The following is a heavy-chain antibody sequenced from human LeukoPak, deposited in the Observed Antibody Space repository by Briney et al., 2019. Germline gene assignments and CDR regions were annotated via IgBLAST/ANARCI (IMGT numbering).Heavy chain of an antibody. CDR1: GVSISSHN. CDR3: ARGRGLDY. CDR2: IYYSGST. D-gene: IGHD3-10*01. V-gene: IGHV4-59*11. J-gene: IGHJ4*02. Sequence: SETLSLTCTVSGVSISSHNWNWIRQPPGKGLEWIGYIYYSGSTNYNPSLKSRVTISVDTSKNQFSLKLSSVTAADTAVYYCARGRGLDYWGQGTLVTVSS.